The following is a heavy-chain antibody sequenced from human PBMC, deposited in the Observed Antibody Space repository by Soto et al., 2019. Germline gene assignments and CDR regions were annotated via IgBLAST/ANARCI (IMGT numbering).Heavy chain of an antibody. Sequence: QVQLVQSGAEVKKPGSSVKVSCKASGGTFSSYTISWVRQAPGQGLEWMGRIIPILGIANYAQKFQGRVTITADKSTSTASMELSSLRSEDTAVYYCATQAYCSGGSCYPDYWGQGTLVTVSS. V-gene: IGHV1-69*02. J-gene: IGHJ4*02. CDR3: ATQAYCSGGSCYPDY. CDR1: GGTFSSYT. D-gene: IGHD2-15*01. CDR2: IIPILGIA.